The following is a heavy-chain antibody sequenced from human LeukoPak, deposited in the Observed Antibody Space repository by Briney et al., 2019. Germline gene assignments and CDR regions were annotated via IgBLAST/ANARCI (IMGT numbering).Heavy chain of an antibody. CDR1: GLTFSKYW. CDR2: INTDGTVT. CDR3: ATKQWLAPPPDS. V-gene: IGHV3-74*01. Sequence: GGSLRLSCAASGLTFSKYWMLWVRHAPGKGLESVSRINTDGTVTTYADSVKGRFTVSRDNADNTMFLQMNSVRDEDTAVYYCATKQWLAPPPDSWGQGTPVTVSS. D-gene: IGHD6-19*01. J-gene: IGHJ4*02.